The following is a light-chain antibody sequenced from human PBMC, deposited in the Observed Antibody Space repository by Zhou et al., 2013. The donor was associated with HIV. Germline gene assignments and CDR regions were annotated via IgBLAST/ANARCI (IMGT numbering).Light chain of an antibody. CDR3: LQFDSYPIT. V-gene: IGKV1-5*03. Sequence: DIQMTQSPSTLSASVGDRVTITCRASQSISSWLAWYQQKPGKAPKLLIYKASSLESGVPSRFSGSGSGTDFTLTISSLQPKDFATYFCLQFDSYPITFGQGTRLEI. CDR1: QSISSW. CDR2: KAS. J-gene: IGKJ5*01.